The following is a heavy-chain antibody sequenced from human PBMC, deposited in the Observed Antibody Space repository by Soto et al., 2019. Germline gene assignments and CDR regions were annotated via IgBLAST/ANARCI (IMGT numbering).Heavy chain of an antibody. J-gene: IGHJ4*02. D-gene: IGHD1-26*01. V-gene: IGHV3-33*01. CDR1: GFAFSIYG. CDR2: IWYDGSNK. CDR3: ARGEVTPRLGPHLDY. Sequence: GGSLRLSCAASGFAFSIYGMHWVRQAPGKGLEWVAVIWYDGSNKYYADSVKGRFTISRDNSKNTMYLQMNSMRAEDTAVYYCARGEVTPRLGPHLDYWGQGHPVTVS.